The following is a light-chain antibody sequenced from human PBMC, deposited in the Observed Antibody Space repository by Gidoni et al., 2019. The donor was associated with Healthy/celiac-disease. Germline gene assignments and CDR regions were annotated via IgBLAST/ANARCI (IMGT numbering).Light chain of an antibody. CDR2: DAS. J-gene: IGKJ5*01. V-gene: IGKV3-11*01. Sequence: EIVLTQSPATLSLSPGERATLPCRASQSVSSYLAWYQQKPGQAHRLLIYDASNRATGIPARFRGSGSGTDFTLTISSLEPEDFAVYYCQQRSNWPITFGQVTRLEIK. CDR3: QQRSNWPIT. CDR1: QSVSSY.